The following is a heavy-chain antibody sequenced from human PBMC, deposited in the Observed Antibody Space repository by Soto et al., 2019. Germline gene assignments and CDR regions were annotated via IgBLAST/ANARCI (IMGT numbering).Heavy chain of an antibody. D-gene: IGHD3-22*01. CDR2: INPSGGST. V-gene: IGHV1-46*01. CDR1: GYTFTSYY. CDR3: ARAYYYDSSGYYADY. J-gene: IGHJ4*02. Sequence: QMQLVQSGAEVKKPGASVKVSCKASGYTFTSYYMHWVRQAPGQGLEWMGIINPSGGSTSYAQKFQGRVSMTRDTSTSTVYMELSSLRSEDTAVYYCARAYYYDSSGYYADYWGQGTLVTVSS.